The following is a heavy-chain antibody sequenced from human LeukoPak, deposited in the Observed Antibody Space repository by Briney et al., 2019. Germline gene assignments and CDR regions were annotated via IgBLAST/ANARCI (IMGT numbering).Heavy chain of an antibody. CDR3: ASGPNGDYSLDY. V-gene: IGHV3-7*03. D-gene: IGHD4-17*01. Sequence: GGSLRLSCAASGFTYSRYWMSWVRQAPGKGLEWVANVKPDGSERYYVDSVKGRFTISRDNAKNSVYLQMNSLRVEDTAVYYCASGPNGDYSLDYWGQGTLVTVSS. J-gene: IGHJ4*02. CDR1: GFTYSRYW. CDR2: VKPDGSER.